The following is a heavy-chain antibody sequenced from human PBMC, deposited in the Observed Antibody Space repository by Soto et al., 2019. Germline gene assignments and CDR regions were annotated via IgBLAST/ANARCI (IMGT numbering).Heavy chain of an antibody. CDR1: GGSFSGYY. V-gene: IGHV4-34*01. CDR2: INHSGST. J-gene: IGHJ4*02. D-gene: IGHD6-19*01. CDR3: ARSSGWYQDY. Sequence: AVYGGSFSGYYWSWIRQPPGKGLEWIGEINHSGSTNYNPSLKSRVTISVDTSKNQFSLKLSSVTAADTAVYYCARSSGWYQDYWGQGTLVTVSS.